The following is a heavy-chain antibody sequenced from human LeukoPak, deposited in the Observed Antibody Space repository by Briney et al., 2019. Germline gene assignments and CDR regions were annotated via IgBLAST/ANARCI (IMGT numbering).Heavy chain of an antibody. CDR2: INAGNGDT. V-gene: IGHV1-3*01. Sequence: ASVKVSCKASGYTFTKYVVHWVRQAPGQRPEWMGWINAGNGDTKYSQNFQDRVTITRDTSANTAYMELSSLTSEDTALYYCARDDCGDTCYPGGYWGQGTLVTDSS. D-gene: IGHD2-21*01. CDR1: GYTFTKYV. CDR3: ARDDCGDTCYPGGY. J-gene: IGHJ4*02.